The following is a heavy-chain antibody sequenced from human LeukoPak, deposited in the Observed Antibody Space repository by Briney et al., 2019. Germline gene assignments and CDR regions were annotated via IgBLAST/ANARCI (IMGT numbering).Heavy chain of an antibody. D-gene: IGHD2-21*02. V-gene: IGHV3-33*01. CDR1: GFTFSSYG. J-gene: IGHJ4*02. CDR3: ARIGGDRHPIEY. CDR2: IWYDGTNK. Sequence: PGGSLRLSCAASGFTFSSYGMHWVSQAPGKGLEWVAVIWYDGTNKYYADSVKGRFTISRDNSKNTLYLQMNSLRAEDTAVYYCARIGGDRHPIEYWGQGTLVTVSS.